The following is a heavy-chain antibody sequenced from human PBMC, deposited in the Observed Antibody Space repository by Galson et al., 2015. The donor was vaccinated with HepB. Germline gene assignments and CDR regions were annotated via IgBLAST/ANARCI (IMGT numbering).Heavy chain of an antibody. J-gene: IGHJ5*02. D-gene: IGHD6-19*01. CDR1: GFTFSSFP. Sequence: SLRLSCAASGFTFSSFPMSWVRQPPGKGLEWVLSIGKSANVTYYVDSVNGRFTISRDDSKSTLYLQMNGLRAEDTAIYDCATGFKLAGAAWGQGTPVTVSS. V-gene: IGHV3-23*01. CDR2: IGKSANVT. CDR3: ATGFKLAGAA.